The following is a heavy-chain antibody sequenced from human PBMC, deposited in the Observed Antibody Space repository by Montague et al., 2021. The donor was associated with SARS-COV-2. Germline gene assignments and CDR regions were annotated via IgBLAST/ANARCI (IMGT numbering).Heavy chain of an antibody. J-gene: IGHJ4*02. D-gene: IGHD3-10*01. CDR3: ACLLLWSIDY. V-gene: IGHV3-30-3*01. CDR2: ISYDGSNK. Sequence: SLRLSCAASGFTFSSYAMHWVRQAPGKGLEWVAVISYDGSNKYYADSVKGRFTISRDNSKNTLYLQMNSPRAEDTAVYYCACLLLWSIDYWGQGTLVTVSS. CDR1: GFTFSSYA.